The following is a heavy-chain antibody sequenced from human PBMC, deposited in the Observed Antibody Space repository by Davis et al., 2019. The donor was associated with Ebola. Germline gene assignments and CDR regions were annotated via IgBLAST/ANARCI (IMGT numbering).Heavy chain of an antibody. V-gene: IGHV3-30*18. J-gene: IGHJ6*03. D-gene: IGHD2-15*01. CDR3: AKDARWSHYFYYYMDV. CDR1: GFTFSSYG. CDR2: ISDDGNNK. Sequence: GESLKISCAASGFTFSSYGMHWVRQAPGKGLEWVAIISDDGNNKYYADSVKGRFTISRDNSKNTLYLQMNSLRAEDTAVHYCAKDARWSHYFYYYMDVWGKGTTVTVSS.